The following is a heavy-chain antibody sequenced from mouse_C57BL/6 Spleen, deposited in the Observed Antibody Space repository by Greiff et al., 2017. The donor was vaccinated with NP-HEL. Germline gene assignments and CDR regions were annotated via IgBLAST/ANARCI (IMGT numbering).Heavy chain of an antibody. D-gene: IGHD1-1*01. CDR2: IDPENGDT. CDR1: GFNIKDDY. CDR3: TTGEGDGSGNY. Sequence: EVQLQQSGAELVRPGASVKLSCTASGFNIKDDYMHWVKQRPEQGLEWIGWIDPENGDTEYASKFQGKATITADTSSNTAYLQLSSLTSEDTAVYYCTTGEGDGSGNYWGQGTTLTVSS. J-gene: IGHJ2*01. V-gene: IGHV14-4*01.